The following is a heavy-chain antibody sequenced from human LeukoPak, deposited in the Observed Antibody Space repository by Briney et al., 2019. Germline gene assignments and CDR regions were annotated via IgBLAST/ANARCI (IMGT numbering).Heavy chain of an antibody. CDR1: GFTFSTYG. D-gene: IGHD3-22*01. CDR3: ARLNYDNTSYYSNYFEY. J-gene: IGHJ4*02. Sequence: GGSLRLSCAASGFTFSTYGMTWVRQAPGKGLEWVSAISGSAATTFYADSVKGRFTISRDNSKNTLYLQMNSLRAEDTAVYYCARLNYDNTSYYSNYFEYWGQGTLVTVSS. V-gene: IGHV3-23*01. CDR2: ISGSAATT.